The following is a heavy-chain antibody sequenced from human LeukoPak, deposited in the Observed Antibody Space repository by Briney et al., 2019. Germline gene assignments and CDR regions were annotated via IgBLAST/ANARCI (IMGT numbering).Heavy chain of an antibody. CDR1: GFTFRSYE. CDR2: ISGSGGST. Sequence: GGSLRLSCAASGFTFRSYEMHWVRQAPGKGLEWVSAISGSGGSTYYADSVKGRFTISRDNSKNTLYLQMNSLRAEDTAVYYCAKGYCSGGSCYFFYYYYMDVWGKGTTVTVSS. CDR3: AKGYCSGGSCYFFYYYYMDV. V-gene: IGHV3-23*01. J-gene: IGHJ6*03. D-gene: IGHD2-15*01.